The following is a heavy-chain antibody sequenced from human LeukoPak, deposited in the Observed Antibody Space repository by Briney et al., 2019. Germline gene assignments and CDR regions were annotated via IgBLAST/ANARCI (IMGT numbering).Heavy chain of an antibody. CDR2: IYYSGST. J-gene: IGHJ5*02. V-gene: IGHV4-39*07. CDR1: GGSISSSSYY. CDR3: ARESGWAVAGTGSSSWFDP. Sequence: SQTLSLTCTVSGGSISSSSYYWGWIRQPPGKGLKWIGSIYYSGSTYYNPSLKSRVTISVDTSKNQFSLKLSSVTAADTAVYYCARESGWAVAGTGSSSWFDPWGQGTLVTVSS. D-gene: IGHD6-19*01.